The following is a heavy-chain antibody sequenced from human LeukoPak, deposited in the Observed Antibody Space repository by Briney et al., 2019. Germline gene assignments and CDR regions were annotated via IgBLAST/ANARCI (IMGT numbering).Heavy chain of an antibody. CDR1: GFTLSGYD. CDR3: AGAPNGAGIRFDY. V-gene: IGHV3-48*01. CDR2: ISSSSTNI. Sequence: PGGSLRLSCAASGFTLSGYDMKWVRQAPEGRLGRVLHISSSSTNIHYAHSLKGRFTISRDNAKNSLYLQMNSLRGEDTAVYYCAGAPNGAGIRFDYWGQGTLVTISS. J-gene: IGHJ4*02. D-gene: IGHD3-10*01.